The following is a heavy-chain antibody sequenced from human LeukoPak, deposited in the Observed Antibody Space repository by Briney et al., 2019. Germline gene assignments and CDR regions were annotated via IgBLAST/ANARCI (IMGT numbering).Heavy chain of an antibody. CDR1: GYIFTGYY. J-gene: IGHJ3*02. CDR3: AVTIGGSDGFDI. Sequence: ASVKVSCKAFGYIFTGYYMQGVRQAPGQGLECMGWINPNSGDTSYGQKFQGRVTMTRDTSISTAYMELSRLTSDDTAVSYRAVTIGGSDGFDIRGQGTMVIVSS. CDR2: INPNSGDT. D-gene: IGHD4-17*01. V-gene: IGHV1-2*02.